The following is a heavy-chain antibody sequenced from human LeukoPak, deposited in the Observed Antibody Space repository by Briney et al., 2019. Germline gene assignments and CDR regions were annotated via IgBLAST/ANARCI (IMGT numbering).Heavy chain of an antibody. J-gene: IGHJ3*02. CDR1: GFTFSSSS. Sequence: GGSLRLSCAASGFTFSSSSMNWVRQAPGKGLEWVSSISSSSSYIYYADSVKGRFTISRDNAKNSLYLQMNSLRAEDTAVYYCAREYDFWSGTDAFDIWGQGTMVTVSS. CDR3: AREYDFWSGTDAFDI. D-gene: IGHD3-3*01. V-gene: IGHV3-21*01. CDR2: ISSSSSYI.